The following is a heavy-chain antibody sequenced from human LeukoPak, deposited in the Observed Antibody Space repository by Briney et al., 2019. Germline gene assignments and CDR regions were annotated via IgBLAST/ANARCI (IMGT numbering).Heavy chain of an antibody. CDR3: AKDLDSGYYYYFVY. CDR2: ISGSGGST. Sequence: QPGGSLRLSCAASGFTFSSYSMSWVRQAPGKGLEWVSAISGSGGSTYYADSVKGPLTISTDNSKNTLYLEMNRLRAEDRAVYYCAKDLDSGYYYYFVYWGQGTLVTVSS. D-gene: IGHD3-22*01. J-gene: IGHJ4*02. CDR1: GFTFSSYS. V-gene: IGHV3-23*01.